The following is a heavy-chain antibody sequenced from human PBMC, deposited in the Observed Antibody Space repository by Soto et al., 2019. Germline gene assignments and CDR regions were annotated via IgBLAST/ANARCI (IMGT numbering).Heavy chain of an antibody. CDR1: GGTFSSYA. J-gene: IGHJ6*02. CDR2: IIPIFGTA. V-gene: IGHV1-69*13. CDR3: ARGSYYYGSGSYHLYYYYGMDV. D-gene: IGHD3-10*01. Sequence: ASVKVSCKASGGTFSSYAISWVRQAPGQGLEWMGGIIPIFGTANYAQKFQGRVTITADESTSTAYMELSSLRSEDTAVYYCARGSYYYGSGSYHLYYYYGMDVWGQGTTVTVSS.